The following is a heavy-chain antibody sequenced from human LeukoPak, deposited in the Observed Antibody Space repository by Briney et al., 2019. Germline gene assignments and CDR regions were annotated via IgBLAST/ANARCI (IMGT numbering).Heavy chain of an antibody. CDR3: AGRSYCSSPSCPYYFDY. J-gene: IGHJ4*02. Sequence: PSETLSHTCTVSGGSISSYYWSWIRQPPGKGLEWIWYIYTSGTTNYNPSLKSRVTISVDTSKNQFPLKLSSVTAADTAASYCAGRSYCSSPSCPYYFDYWGQGTLVTASS. CDR1: GGSISSYY. V-gene: IGHV4-4*08. D-gene: IGHD2-2*01. CDR2: IYTSGTT.